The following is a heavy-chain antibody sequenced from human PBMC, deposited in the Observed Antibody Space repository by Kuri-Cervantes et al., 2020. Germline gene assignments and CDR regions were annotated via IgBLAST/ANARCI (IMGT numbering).Heavy chain of an antibody. Sequence: GESLKISCAASGFIFSSYAMHWVRQAPGKGLEWVAVISYDGSNKYYADSVKGRFTISRDNSKNTLYLQMNSLRAEDTAVYYCARGRRRSGEAEYNWFDPWGQGTLVTVSS. D-gene: IGHD3-3*01. V-gene: IGHV3-30-3*01. J-gene: IGHJ5*02. CDR1: GFIFSSYA. CDR2: ISYDGSNK. CDR3: ARGRRRSGEAEYNWFDP.